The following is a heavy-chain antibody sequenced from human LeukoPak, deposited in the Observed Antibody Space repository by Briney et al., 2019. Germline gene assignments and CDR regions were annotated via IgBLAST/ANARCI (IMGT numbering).Heavy chain of an antibody. V-gene: IGHV4-39*01. J-gene: IGHJ6*03. D-gene: IGHD4-17*01. Sequence: SETLSLTCAVSGASISSSNYYWGWIRQPPGKGLEWIGSIYYSGSTYYNPSLKSRVTISVDTSKNQFSLKLGSVTAADTAVYYCARAYGDYYYYYYYMDVWGKGTTVTISS. CDR3: ARAYGDYYYYYYYMDV. CDR2: IYYSGST. CDR1: GASISSSNYY.